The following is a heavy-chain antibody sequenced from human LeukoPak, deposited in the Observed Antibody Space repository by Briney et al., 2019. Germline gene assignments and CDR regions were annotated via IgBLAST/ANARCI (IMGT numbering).Heavy chain of an antibody. CDR3: AKGGYDSSGYYLNYRALDY. D-gene: IGHD3-22*01. J-gene: IGHJ4*02. CDR1: GYTFTSYG. Sequence: ASVKVSCKASGYTFTSYGISWVRQAPGQGLEWMGWISAYNGNTNYAQKLQGRVTMTTDTSTSTAYMELRSLRSDDTAVYYCAKGGYDSSGYYLNYRALDYWGQGTLVTVSS. CDR2: ISAYNGNT. V-gene: IGHV1-18*01.